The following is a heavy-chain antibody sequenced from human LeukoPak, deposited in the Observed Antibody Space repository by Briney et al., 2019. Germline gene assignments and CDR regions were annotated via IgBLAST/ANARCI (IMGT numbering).Heavy chain of an antibody. D-gene: IGHD2-2*01. CDR1: GFTFSSYW. CDR2: IKQDGSEK. CDR3: AKEGVVVPAAPDY. V-gene: IGHV3-7*01. J-gene: IGHJ4*02. Sequence: GGSLRLSCAASGFTFSSYWMSWVRQASGKGLEWVANIKQDGSEKYYVDSVKGRFTISRDSAKNSLYLQMNSLRAEDTAVYYCAKEGVVVPAAPDYWGQGTLVTVSS.